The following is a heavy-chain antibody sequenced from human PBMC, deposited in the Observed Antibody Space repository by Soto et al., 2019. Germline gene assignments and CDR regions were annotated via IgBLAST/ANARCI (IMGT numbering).Heavy chain of an antibody. D-gene: IGHD3-22*01. Sequence: SETLSLTCAVYGGSFSGYYWSWIRQPPGKGLEWIGEINHTGNAYYNPSLKSRVTISVDTSKNQFSLKLTSVTAADAALYFCARDFFDSSDYTTNWFDPWGQGTLVTVSS. J-gene: IGHJ5*02. CDR1: GGSFSGYY. V-gene: IGHV4-34*01. CDR3: ARDFFDSSDYTTNWFDP. CDR2: INHTGNA.